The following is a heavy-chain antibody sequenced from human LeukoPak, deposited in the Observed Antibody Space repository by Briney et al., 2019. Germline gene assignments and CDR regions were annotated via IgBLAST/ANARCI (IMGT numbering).Heavy chain of an antibody. CDR1: GYTFTSYY. Sequence: GASVKVSCKASGYTFTSYYMHWVRQAPGQGLEWMGIINPSGGSTSYAQKFQGRVTMTRDTSISTAYMELSRLRSDDTAVYYYARGSVDYFDAFDIWGQGTMVTVSS. CDR2: INPSGGST. J-gene: IGHJ3*02. CDR3: ARGSVDYFDAFDI. V-gene: IGHV1-46*01. D-gene: IGHD5-12*01.